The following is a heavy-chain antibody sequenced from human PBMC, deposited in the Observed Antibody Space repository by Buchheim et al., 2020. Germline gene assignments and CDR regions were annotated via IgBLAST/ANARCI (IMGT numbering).Heavy chain of an antibody. CDR1: GFTFGSYA. V-gene: IGHV3-23*01. Sequence: EVQLLESGGNLVQPGGSLRLSCATSGFTFGSYAMSWVRQAPGKGLEWVTVISSSGGRTYYADSVKGRFTISRDNTENTLYLKMNSLRAEDKAVYYCAKDDRAVINSFDYWGQGTL. CDR3: AKDDRAVINSFDY. J-gene: IGHJ4*02. D-gene: IGHD2-21*01. CDR2: ISSSGGRT.